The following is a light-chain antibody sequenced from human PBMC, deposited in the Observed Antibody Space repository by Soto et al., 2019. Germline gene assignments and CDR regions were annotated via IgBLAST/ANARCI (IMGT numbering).Light chain of an antibody. CDR3: QQYNNWPPVT. CDR2: GAS. J-gene: IGKJ3*01. V-gene: IGKV3-15*01. Sequence: EIVMTQSPATLSVSPGERATLSCRASQSVSSKLAWYQQKHGQAPRLLIYGASTRATGIPARFSGSGSGTEFTLTISSLQSEDFAVYYCQQYNNWPPVTFGPGTKVDIK. CDR1: QSVSSK.